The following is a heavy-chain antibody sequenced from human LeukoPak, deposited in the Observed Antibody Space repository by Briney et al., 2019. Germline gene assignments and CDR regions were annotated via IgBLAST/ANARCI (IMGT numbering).Heavy chain of an antibody. J-gene: IGHJ5*02. Sequence: LSETLSLTCAVYGRSFSRYYWSWIRQPPGKGLEWIGEINHSGSTNYNPSLKSRVTISVDTSKNQFSLKLRSVTAADTAVYYCASMNPGIAVAGAHTWGQGTLVTVSS. CDR1: GRSFSRYY. D-gene: IGHD6-19*01. CDR2: INHSGST. CDR3: ASMNPGIAVAGAHT. V-gene: IGHV4-34*01.